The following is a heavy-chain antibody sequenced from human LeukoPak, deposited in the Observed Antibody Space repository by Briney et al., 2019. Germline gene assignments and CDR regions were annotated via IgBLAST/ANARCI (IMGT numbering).Heavy chain of an antibody. CDR2: IYYSGST. D-gene: IGHD2-2*01. Sequence: SETLSLTCAVSGDSISSGGYSWSWIRQPPGKGLEWIGYIYYSGSTSYNPSLKSRVTISLDTPKNQLSLKLSSVTAADTAVYYCARDSDCSGTSCYWVRGAFDIWGRGTVVTVSS. V-gene: IGHV4-30-4*07. CDR1: GDSISSGGYS. J-gene: IGHJ3*02. CDR3: ARDSDCSGTSCYWVRGAFDI.